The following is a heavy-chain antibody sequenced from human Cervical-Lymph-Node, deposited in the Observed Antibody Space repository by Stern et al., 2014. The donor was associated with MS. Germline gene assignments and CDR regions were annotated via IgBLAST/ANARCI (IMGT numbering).Heavy chain of an antibody. CDR2: IRSKINNYAT. D-gene: IGHD2-15*01. J-gene: IGHJ4*02. CDR1: GFIFSGSS. V-gene: IGHV3-73*01. Sequence: EMQLVESGGGLVQPGGSLKLSCAASGFIFSGSSMHWVRQASGEGLEWVGRIRSKINNYATAYAASVQGRFIISRDDSKNTAYLQMNSLKTEDTALYYCTSGGVLAANSFDNWGQGTLVTVSS. CDR3: TSGGVLAANSFDN.